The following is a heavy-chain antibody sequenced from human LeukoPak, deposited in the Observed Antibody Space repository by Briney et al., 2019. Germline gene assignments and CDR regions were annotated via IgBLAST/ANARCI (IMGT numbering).Heavy chain of an antibody. CDR2: INSDGSST. J-gene: IGHJ6*03. D-gene: IGHD6-13*01. V-gene: IGHV3-74*01. CDR3: ARGDFDSSSWYPYYYYYYYMDV. CDR1: GFTFSSYA. Sequence: PGGSLRLSCAASGFTFSSYAMSWVRQAPGKGLVWVSRINSDGSSTSYADSVKGRFTISRDNAKNTLYLQMNSLRAEDTAVYYCARGDFDSSSWYPYYYYYYYMDVWGKGTTVTVSS.